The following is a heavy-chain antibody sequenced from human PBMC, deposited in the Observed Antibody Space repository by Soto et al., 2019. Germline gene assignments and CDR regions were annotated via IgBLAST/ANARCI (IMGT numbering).Heavy chain of an antibody. D-gene: IGHD2-21*01. J-gene: IGHJ6*03. CDR2: IRSKANSYAT. Sequence: PGGSLRLSCAASGFTFSGSSMHWVHQASGKGLEWVDRIRSKANSYATAYAASVKGRFTISRDGSKNTAYLQMNSLKTEDTAVYYCTRHVYCGGDCYPHYYYYYYMDVWGKGTTVTVSS. V-gene: IGHV3-73*01. CDR3: TRHVYCGGDCYPHYYYYYYMDV. CDR1: GFTFSGSS.